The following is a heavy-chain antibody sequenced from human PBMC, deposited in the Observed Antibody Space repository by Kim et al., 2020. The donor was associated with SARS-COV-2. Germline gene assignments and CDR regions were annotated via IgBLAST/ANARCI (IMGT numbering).Heavy chain of an antibody. J-gene: IGHJ4*02. CDR3: ARKDGDY. V-gene: IGHV4-4*07. Sequence: SETLSLTCSVSGDSISHYHWTWVRQPAGKGLEWIGTIYTSGYTNYNPSLKSRVTMSMDMSKSHLSLRLSSLTAADTAIYFCARKDGDYWGPGTLVTVSS. CDR2: IYTSGYT. CDR1: GDSISHYH.